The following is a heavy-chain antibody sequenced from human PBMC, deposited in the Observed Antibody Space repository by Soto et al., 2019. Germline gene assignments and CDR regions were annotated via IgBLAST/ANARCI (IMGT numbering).Heavy chain of an antibody. D-gene: IGHD3-9*01. CDR1: GGSISSGSFY. Sequence: QVQLQESGPGLVKPSQTLTLTCTVSGGSISSGSFYWSWIRQHPGKGLEWIGHISDSGSSYYNLCLESQVTISVDTSKNQFSLKLSAVTAADTAVYFCARTTFYDIFTAYYSLFDYWGQGTLVTVSS. CDR3: ARTTFYDIFTAYYSLFDY. V-gene: IGHV4-31*01. J-gene: IGHJ4*02. CDR2: ISDSGSS.